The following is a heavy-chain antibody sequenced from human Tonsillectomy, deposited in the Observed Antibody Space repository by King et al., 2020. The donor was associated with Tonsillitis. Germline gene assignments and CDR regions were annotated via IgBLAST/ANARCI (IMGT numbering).Heavy chain of an antibody. Sequence: VQLQQWGAGLLKPSETLSLTCAVYGGSFSGYYWSWIRQPPGKGLEWIGEINHSGSTNYNPSLKSRVTISVDTSKNQFSLKLSSVTAADTAVYYCATPPAVAHWFDPWGQGTLVTVSS. CDR2: INHSGST. D-gene: IGHD2-15*01. V-gene: IGHV4-34*01. CDR3: ATPPAVAHWFDP. CDR1: GGSFSGYY. J-gene: IGHJ5*02.